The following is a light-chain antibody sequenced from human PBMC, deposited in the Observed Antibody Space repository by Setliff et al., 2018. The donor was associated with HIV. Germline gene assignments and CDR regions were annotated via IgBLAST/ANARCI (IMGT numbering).Light chain of an antibody. CDR1: SSDVGGYNY. V-gene: IGLV2-14*03. Sequence: SVLTQPASVSGSPGQSITISCTGTSSDVGGYNYVSWYQQHPGKVPKLMIYDVTKRPSGSSNRFSGSKSGDTASLTLSGLQPEDEADYYCSSYAGTYIYVLFGGGTKVTVL. CDR3: SSYAGTYIYVL. J-gene: IGLJ2*01. CDR2: DVT.